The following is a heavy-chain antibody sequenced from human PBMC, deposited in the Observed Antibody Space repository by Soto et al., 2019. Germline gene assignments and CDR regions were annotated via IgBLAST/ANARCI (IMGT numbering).Heavy chain of an antibody. CDR3: ARDPFRRSSWYESFRDY. V-gene: IGHV1-18*04. Sequence: ASVKVSCKASGYTFTSYGISWVRQAPGQGLEWMGWISAYNGNTNYAQKLQGRVTMTTDTSTSTAYMELRSLRSDDTAVYYCARDPFRRSSWYESFRDYWGQGTLVTVS. J-gene: IGHJ4*02. CDR1: GYTFTSYG. CDR2: ISAYNGNT. D-gene: IGHD6-13*01.